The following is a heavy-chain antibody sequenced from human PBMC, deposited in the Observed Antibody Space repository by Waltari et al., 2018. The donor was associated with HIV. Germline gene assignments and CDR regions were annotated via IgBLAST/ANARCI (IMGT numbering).Heavy chain of an antibody. CDR1: GISFTTSG. V-gene: IGHV3-30*18. J-gene: IGHJ4*02. Sequence: QVQLVESGGGVVHPGGSPRPSLAVSGISFTTSGPHWVRQAPGKGLEWMAFISSDGNNEYYADSVKGRFTVSRDNSRNTLHLLMDSLRVEDTAIYYCAKSLFGVVKYQNLFDYWAQGTLVTVSS. CDR3: AKSLFGVVKYQNLFDY. D-gene: IGHD3-3*01. CDR2: ISSDGNNE.